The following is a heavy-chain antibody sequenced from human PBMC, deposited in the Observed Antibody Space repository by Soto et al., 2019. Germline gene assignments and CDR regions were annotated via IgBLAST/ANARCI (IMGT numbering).Heavy chain of an antibody. CDR2: ISVSDAFI. J-gene: IGHJ4*02. D-gene: IGHD1-20*01. CDR1: GFNVGAFA. CDR3: TRETVAGITGLDY. Sequence: GGSLRLSCAASGFNVGAFAVNWVRQSPGKGLEWVSGISVSDAFIYYADSVRGRFSISRDASENILYLQMNSLRVDDTALYYCTRETVAGITGLDYWGPGTLVTVSS. V-gene: IGHV3-23*01.